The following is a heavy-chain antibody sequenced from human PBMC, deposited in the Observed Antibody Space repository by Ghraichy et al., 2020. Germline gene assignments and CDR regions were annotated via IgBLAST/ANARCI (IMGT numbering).Heavy chain of an antibody. CDR3: AKAMGKGTGRGYYYYGMDV. J-gene: IGHJ6*02. V-gene: IGHV3-23*01. D-gene: IGHD1-1*01. Sequence: GESLNISCAASGFTFSSYAMSWVRQAPGKGLEWVSAISGSGGSTYYADSVKGRFTISRDNSKNTLYLQMNSLRAEDTAVYYCAKAMGKGTGRGYYYYGMDVWGQGTTVTVSS. CDR1: GFTFSSYA. CDR2: ISGSGGST.